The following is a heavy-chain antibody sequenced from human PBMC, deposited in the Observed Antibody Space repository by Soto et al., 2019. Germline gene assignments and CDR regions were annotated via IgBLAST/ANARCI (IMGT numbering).Heavy chain of an antibody. V-gene: IGHV3-33*01. CDR3: ARGRRSGDY. CDR1: GFTFNSYG. D-gene: IGHD3-10*01. CDR2: IWYDGSNK. J-gene: IGHJ4*02. Sequence: QVQVVESGGGVVQPGRSLTLSCAASGFTFNSYGMHWVRQAPGKGLEWVAVIWYDGSNKYYADSVKGRFIISRDNSKNTLYLQMNSLTAEDSAVYYCARGRRSGDYWGQGTLVTVSS.